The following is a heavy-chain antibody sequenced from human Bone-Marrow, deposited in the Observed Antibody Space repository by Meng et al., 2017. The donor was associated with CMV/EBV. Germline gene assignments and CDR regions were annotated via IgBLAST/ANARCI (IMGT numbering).Heavy chain of an antibody. V-gene: IGHV4-39*07. CDR2: IYYSGST. J-gene: IGHJ4*02. CDR1: GGSISSSSYY. Sequence: SETLSLTCTVSGGSISSSSYYWGWIRQPPGKGLEWIGSIYYSGSTYYNPSLRSRVTMSLDTSKNQFSLELSSVTAADTALYYCARISSPSRPNFEYWGQGTLVTVSS. CDR3: ARISSPSRPNFEY. D-gene: IGHD6-6*01.